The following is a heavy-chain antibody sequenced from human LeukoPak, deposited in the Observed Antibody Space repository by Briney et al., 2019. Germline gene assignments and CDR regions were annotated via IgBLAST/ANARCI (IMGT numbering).Heavy chain of an antibody. V-gene: IGHV3-15*01. D-gene: IGHD2-21*02. CDR3: TTEVLYCGGDCGGH. J-gene: IGHJ4*02. Sequence: GGSLILSCAASGFPFSNAWMSWVRQAPGKGLEWVGRIKSKTDGGTTDYAAPVKGKFTISRDDSKNTLYLQMNSLKTEDTAVYYCTTEVLYCGGDCGGHWGQGTLVTVSS. CDR2: IKSKTDGGTT. CDR1: GFPFSNAW.